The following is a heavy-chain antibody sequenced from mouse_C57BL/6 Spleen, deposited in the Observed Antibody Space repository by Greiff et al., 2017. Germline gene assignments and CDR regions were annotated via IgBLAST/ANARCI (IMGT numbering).Heavy chain of an antibody. V-gene: IGHV1-55*01. CDR3: ARVSTVVAVDY. CDR1: GYTFTSYW. D-gene: IGHD1-1*01. J-gene: IGHJ2*01. CDR2: IYPGSGST. Sequence: VQLQQPGAELVKPGASVKMSCKASGYTFTSYWITWVKQRPGQGLEWIGDIYPGSGSTNYNEKFKSKATLTVDTSSSTAYLQLSSLTSEDSAVYYCARVSTVVAVDYWGQGTTLTVSS.